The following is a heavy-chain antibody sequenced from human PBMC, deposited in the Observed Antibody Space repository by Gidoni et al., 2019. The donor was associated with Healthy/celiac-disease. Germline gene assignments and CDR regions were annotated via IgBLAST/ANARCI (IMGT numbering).Heavy chain of an antibody. CDR3: ASHTYYYDSSGYSDY. V-gene: IGHV3-53*02. J-gene: IGHJ4*02. CDR2: IYSGGST. CDR1: GFTVSSNY. D-gene: IGHD3-22*01. Sequence: EVQLVETGGGLIQPGGSLRLSCAASGFTVSSNYMSWVRQAPGKGLEWVSVIYSGGSTYYADSVKGRFTISRDNSKNTLYLQMNSLRAEDTAVYYCASHTYYYDSSGYSDYWDQGTLVTVSS.